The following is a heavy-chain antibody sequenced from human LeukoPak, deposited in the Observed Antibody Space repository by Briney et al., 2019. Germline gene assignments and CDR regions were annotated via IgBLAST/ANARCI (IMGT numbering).Heavy chain of an antibody. J-gene: IGHJ4*02. V-gene: IGHV3-7*01. Sequence: GGSLRLSCAVSGLRFGSFWMSWVRQPPGKGLEWVAHINQDGSEKYFVDSVRGRFTISRDNSKNSLHLQMNTLRAEDTAVCYCARERDGRFFDYWGQGTRATVSS. CDR3: ARERDGRFFDY. CDR2: INQDGSEK. D-gene: IGHD5-24*01. CDR1: GLRFGSFW.